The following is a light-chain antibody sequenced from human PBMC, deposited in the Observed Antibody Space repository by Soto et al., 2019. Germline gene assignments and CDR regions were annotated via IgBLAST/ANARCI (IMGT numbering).Light chain of an antibody. V-gene: IGKV3-20*01. CDR3: QQYGSSPPFT. Sequence: EIVLTQSPGTLSLSPGERATLSCRASQTFSSYLAWYQQKPGQAPRLLIYGASRRATGIPDRFSGSGSGTDVTLAIRRLEPEDVAVYYCQQYGSSPPFTFGPGTKVDIK. CDR1: QTFSSY. J-gene: IGKJ3*01. CDR2: GAS.